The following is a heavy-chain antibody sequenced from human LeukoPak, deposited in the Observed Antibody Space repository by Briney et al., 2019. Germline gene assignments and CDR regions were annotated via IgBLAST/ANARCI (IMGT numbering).Heavy chain of an antibody. Sequence: GGSLRLSCAASGFTFSTYWMHWVRQVPGKGLVWVSRISSDGTNANYADSVKGRLTISRDNAKNTLYLQMNSLRAEDTAVYYCVLLSLTPGWGQGTLVTVSS. CDR3: VLLSLTPG. CDR2: ISSDGTNA. CDR1: GFTFSTYW. J-gene: IGHJ4*02. D-gene: IGHD3-10*01. V-gene: IGHV3-74*01.